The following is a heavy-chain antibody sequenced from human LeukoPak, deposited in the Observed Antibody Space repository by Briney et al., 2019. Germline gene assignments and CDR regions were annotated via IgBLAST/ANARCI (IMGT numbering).Heavy chain of an antibody. V-gene: IGHV4-39*01. J-gene: IGHJ4*02. CDR1: GASISSSNYY. CDR3: AKSNGYGLIDY. CDR2: IYPSGNT. Sequence: SETLSLTCAVSGASISSSNYYWGWVRQSPGKGLEWIGNIYPSGNTYYNASLKSRVTMYIDTSKNQFSLKLSSVTAADTAMYYCAKSNGYGLIDYWGQGTLVTVSS. D-gene: IGHD5-12*01.